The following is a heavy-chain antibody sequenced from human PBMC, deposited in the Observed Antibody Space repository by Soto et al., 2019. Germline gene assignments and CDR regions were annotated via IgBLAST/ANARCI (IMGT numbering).Heavy chain of an antibody. CDR1: GDSISSDKW. CDR2: VYHSGNT. D-gene: IGHD3-22*01. J-gene: IGHJ3*02. V-gene: IGHV4-4*02. Sequence: PSETLSLTCAVSGDSISSDKWWSWVRQPPGKGLEWIGEVYHSGNTNYNPSLKSRVIISVDKSKNQFSLKLSSVTAADTAVYYCERDLYYYDSSGYYPDAFDIWGQATMV. CDR3: ERDLYYYDSSGYYPDAFDI.